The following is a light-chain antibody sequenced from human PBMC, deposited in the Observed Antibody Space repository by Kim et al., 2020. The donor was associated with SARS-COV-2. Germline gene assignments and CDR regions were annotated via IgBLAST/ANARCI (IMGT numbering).Light chain of an antibody. CDR3: QQYATLQLT. CDR2: SAT. V-gene: IGKV3-20*01. CDR1: QSIGTD. Sequence: LCPGETRTLASKASQSIGTDLAWFQMKTGQAPKLLVLSATTQATGVPDRFSGRGSGADFTLTTNRLDPEDIAVYYCQQYATLQLTFGGRAKVDNK. J-gene: IGKJ4*01.